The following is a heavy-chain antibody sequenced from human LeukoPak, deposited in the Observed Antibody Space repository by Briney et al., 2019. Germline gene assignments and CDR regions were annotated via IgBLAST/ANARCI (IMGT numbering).Heavy chain of an antibody. CDR3: ARPGGYDSSGYYEYYFDY. J-gene: IGHJ4*02. CDR2: IYYTGST. D-gene: IGHD3-22*01. V-gene: IGHV4-39*01. Sequence: PSETLSLTCTVSGDSITSSSYYWGWIRQPPGKGLEWIGRIYYTGSTYYNPSLKSRVTMSVDTSKHQFSLKLSSVTAADTAVYYCARPGGYDSSGYYEYYFDYWGQGTLVTVSS. CDR1: GDSITSSSYY.